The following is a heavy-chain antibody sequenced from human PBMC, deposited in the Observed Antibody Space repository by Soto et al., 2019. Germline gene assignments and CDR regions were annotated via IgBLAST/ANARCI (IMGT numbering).Heavy chain of an antibody. D-gene: IGHD5-12*01. V-gene: IGHV1-69*12. CDR3: AVGSVDIVPTGMKPFDP. CDR1: GGTFSNYA. Sequence: QVQLVQSGAEVKKPGSSVKVSYKASGGTFSNYAISWVRQAPGQGLEWMGGIIPIFGTANYAQKFQGRVTITADESTSTAYMELSSLRSEDTAIYYCAVGSVDIVPTGMKPFDPWGQGTLVTVSS. CDR2: IIPIFGTA. J-gene: IGHJ5*02.